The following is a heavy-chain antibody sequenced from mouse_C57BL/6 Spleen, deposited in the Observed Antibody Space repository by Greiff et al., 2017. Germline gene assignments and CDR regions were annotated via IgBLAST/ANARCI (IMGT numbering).Heavy chain of an antibody. V-gene: IGHV5-17*01. Sequence: EVQGVESGGGLVKPGGSLKLSCVASGFTFSDYGMHWVRQAPEKGLEWVAYISSGSSTINYADTVKGRFTISRDNAKNTLFLQMTSLRSEDTAMYYCAKGSNYVYFDYWGQGTTLTVSS. CDR3: AKGSNYVYFDY. CDR2: ISSGSSTI. CDR1: GFTFSDYG. D-gene: IGHD2-5*01. J-gene: IGHJ2*01.